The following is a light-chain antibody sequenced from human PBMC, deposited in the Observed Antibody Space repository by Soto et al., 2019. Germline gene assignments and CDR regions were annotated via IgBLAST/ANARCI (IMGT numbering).Light chain of an antibody. CDR3: QAYDYSLTASV. V-gene: IGLV1-44*01. Sequence: QSVLTQPPSASGTPGQRVTISCSGSSSNIGSNNVNWYQQLPGTAPKLLIYGNRNRPSGVPERFSGSKSGTSASLAITGLQAEDEADYYCQAYDYSLTASVFGGGTKLTV. CDR1: SSNIGSNN. J-gene: IGLJ3*02. CDR2: GNR.